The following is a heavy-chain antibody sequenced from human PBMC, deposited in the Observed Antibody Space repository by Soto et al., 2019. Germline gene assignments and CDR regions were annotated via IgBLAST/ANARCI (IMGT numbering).Heavy chain of an antibody. D-gene: IGHD3-16*01. V-gene: IGHV4-30-4*01. CDR2: IYYSGST. J-gene: IGHJ4*02. Sequence: LSLTCTVSGGSISSGDYFWSWIRQPPGKGLEWIGYIYYSGSTYYNPSLKSRVTISVDTSKNQFSLKLSSVTAADTAVYYCATRRGGYDPHLRYWGQGTLVTVSS. CDR3: ATRRGGYDPHLRY. CDR1: GGSISSGDYF.